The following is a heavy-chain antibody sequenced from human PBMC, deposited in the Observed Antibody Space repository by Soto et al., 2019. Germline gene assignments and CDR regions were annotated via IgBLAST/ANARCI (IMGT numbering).Heavy chain of an antibody. J-gene: IGHJ4*02. D-gene: IGHD4-17*01. CDR3: ARSLYGDNVDY. V-gene: IGHV1-8*01. Sequence: QVQLVQSGAEVKKPGASVKVSCKASGYTFTSYDINWVRQATGQGLEWMGWMNPNRGNTGYAQKSPGKITITRNTSISTAYMELSSLRSEDTAVYYCARSLYGDNVDYWGQGTLVTVSS. CDR1: GYTFTSYD. CDR2: MNPNRGNT.